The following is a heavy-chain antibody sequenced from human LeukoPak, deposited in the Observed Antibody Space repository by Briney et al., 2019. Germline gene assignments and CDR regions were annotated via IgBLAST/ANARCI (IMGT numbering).Heavy chain of an antibody. CDR1: GFTFGNYW. Sequence: GGSLRLSCAASGFTFGNYWMHWVRQASGKGLVWVSRLNSDGSATSYADSVKGRFTISRDSAQNTVYLQMDSLRVEDTAVYYCTIDALLEYCTGNDCYQSDLWGQGILVTVSS. CDR3: TIDALLEYCTGNDCYQSDL. D-gene: IGHD2-8*02. J-gene: IGHJ4*02. V-gene: IGHV3-74*01. CDR2: LNSDGSAT.